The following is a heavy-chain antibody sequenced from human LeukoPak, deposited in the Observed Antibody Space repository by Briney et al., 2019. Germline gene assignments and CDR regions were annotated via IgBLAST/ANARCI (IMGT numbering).Heavy chain of an antibody. D-gene: IGHD4-17*01. CDR3: ASAYYGDYGGY. CDR1: GFTVSSNY. CDR2: IYPNGDA. V-gene: IGHV3-66*01. Sequence: GGSLRLSCAASGFTVSSNYMNWVRQAPGKGLEWVSVIYPNGDAYSADSLKGRFTIYRDTSKNTMYLQMNSLSAEDTAVYYCASAYYGDYGGYWGQGTLVTVCS. J-gene: IGHJ4*02.